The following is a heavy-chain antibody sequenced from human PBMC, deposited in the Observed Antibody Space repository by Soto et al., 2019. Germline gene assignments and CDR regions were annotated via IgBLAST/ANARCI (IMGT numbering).Heavy chain of an antibody. CDR3: AGVREWLGGGKDV. J-gene: IGHJ6*02. CDR2: ISAYNGNT. V-gene: IGHV1-18*01. Sequence: ASVKVSCKASGYTFTSYGISWVRQAPGQGLEWMGWISAYNGNTNYAQKLQGRVTMTTDTSTSTAYMELRSLRPDDTAASYCAGVREWLGGGKDVWGRGTTVTVSS. D-gene: IGHD3-3*01. CDR1: GYTFTSYG.